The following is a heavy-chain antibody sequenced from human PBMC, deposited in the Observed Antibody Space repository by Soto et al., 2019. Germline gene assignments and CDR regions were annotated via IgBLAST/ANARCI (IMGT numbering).Heavy chain of an antibody. CDR3: ARRLYDTSGYRYFDF. J-gene: IGHJ4*02. CDR1: GYSFSSYW. V-gene: IGHV5-51*01. D-gene: IGHD3-22*01. Sequence: GESLKISCKASGYSFSSYWIGWVRQIPGKGLEWMGIIFPDDSETRYSPSFQGKVSISVDKSITTVYLQWSSLKASDTAMYYCARRLYDTSGYRYFDFWGQGTLVTVSS. CDR2: IFPDDSET.